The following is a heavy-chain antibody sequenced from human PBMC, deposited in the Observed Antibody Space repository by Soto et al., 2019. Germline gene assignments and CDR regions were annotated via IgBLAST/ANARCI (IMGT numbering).Heavy chain of an antibody. V-gene: IGHV3-7*04. J-gene: IGHJ4*02. CDR3: ARYSGNDCIDY. D-gene: IGHD5-12*01. CDR1: GFTFNNYW. Sequence: EVQLVESGGNLVQPGGSLRLSCVVSGFTFNNYWMSWVRQAPGKGLEWVANIKQDGSEKHYLDSVKGRFTISRDDAKNSLDLQMNNLRVDDTAMYFCARYSGNDCIDYWGQGTLVTVSS. CDR2: IKQDGSEK.